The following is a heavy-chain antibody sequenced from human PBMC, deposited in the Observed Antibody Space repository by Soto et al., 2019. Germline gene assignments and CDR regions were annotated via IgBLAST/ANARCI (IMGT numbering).Heavy chain of an antibody. J-gene: IGHJ3*02. Sequence: EVQLVESGGGLVQPGGSLRLSCAASGFTFSSYWMHWVRQAPGKGPEWLSGVYDLDGTYYADSVRGRFTTSIDSSRTTVYLQMRDLRPEDTALYFCATWHLREHAYDIWGQGTMVTVSS. CDR3: ATWHLREHAYDI. D-gene: IGHD5-12*01. CDR2: VYDLDGT. CDR1: GFTFSSYW. V-gene: IGHV3-66*01.